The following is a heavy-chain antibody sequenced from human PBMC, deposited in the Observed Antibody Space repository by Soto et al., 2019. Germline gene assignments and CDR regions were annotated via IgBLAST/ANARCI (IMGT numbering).Heavy chain of an antibody. CDR3: AKDRFRYNWNYAANYFDY. V-gene: IGHV3-30*18. CDR1: GFTFSSYG. J-gene: IGHJ4*02. Sequence: GGSLRLSCAASGFTFSSYGMHWVRQAPGKGLEWVAVISYDGSNKYYADSVKGRFTISRDNSKNTLYLQMNSLRAEDTAVYYCAKDRFRYNWNYAANYFDYWGQGTLVTVSS. CDR2: ISYDGSNK. D-gene: IGHD1-7*01.